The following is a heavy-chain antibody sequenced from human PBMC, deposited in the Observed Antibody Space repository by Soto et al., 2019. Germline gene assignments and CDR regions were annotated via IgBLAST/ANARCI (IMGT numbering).Heavy chain of an antibody. Sequence: ASGKVSCKASGYTFTSYVFNLVRQATGQGLEWMGWMDPNSGNTGYAQKFQGRVTMTRNTSISTAYMELSSLRSEDTAVYYCARQEAYYYMDVWGKGTTVTVSS. CDR2: MDPNSGNT. J-gene: IGHJ6*03. CDR3: ARQEAYYYMDV. V-gene: IGHV1-8*01. CDR1: GYTFTSYV.